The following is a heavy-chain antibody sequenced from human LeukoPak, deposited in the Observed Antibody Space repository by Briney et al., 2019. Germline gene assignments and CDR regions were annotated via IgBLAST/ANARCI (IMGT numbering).Heavy chain of an antibody. CDR1: GFTFSSYW. CDR3: VSGHWYHEY. D-gene: IGHD6-13*01. CDR2: IKQDGNEK. V-gene: IGHV3-7*01. J-gene: IGHJ4*02. Sequence: GGSLRLSCAASGFTFSSYWMSWVRQAPGKGLEWVADIKQDGNEKYYVDSVKGRVTIFRDNAKNSLYLQMNSLRADDTAVYYCVSGHWYHEYWGQGTLLTVSS.